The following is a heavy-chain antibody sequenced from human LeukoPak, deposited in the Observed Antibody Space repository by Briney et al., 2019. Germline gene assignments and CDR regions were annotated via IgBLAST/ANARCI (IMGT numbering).Heavy chain of an antibody. V-gene: IGHV1-8*01. Sequence: ASVKVSCKASGYTFTSYDINWVRQATGQGPEWMGYMKPSSDKTGYAQKFQGRVTLTWDTSISTAYMELSSLKSEDTAVYYCARWADSPFDYWGQGTLVTVSS. J-gene: IGHJ4*02. CDR2: MKPSSDKT. CDR1: GYTFTSYD. CDR3: ARWADSPFDY.